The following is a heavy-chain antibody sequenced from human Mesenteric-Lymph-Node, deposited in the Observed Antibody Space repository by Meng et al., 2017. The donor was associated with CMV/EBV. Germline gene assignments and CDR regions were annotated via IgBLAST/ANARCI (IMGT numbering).Heavy chain of an antibody. Sequence: SFRGYYWSWISQPPGKGLEWIGEINHSGSTNYNPSLKSRVTISVDTSKNQFSLKLSSVTAADTAVYYCARGPYSYCSSTSCRGKFDPWGQGTLVTVSS. CDR1: SFRGYY. J-gene: IGHJ5*02. CDR2: INHSGST. V-gene: IGHV4-34*01. CDR3: ARGPYSYCSSTSCRGKFDP. D-gene: IGHD2-2*01.